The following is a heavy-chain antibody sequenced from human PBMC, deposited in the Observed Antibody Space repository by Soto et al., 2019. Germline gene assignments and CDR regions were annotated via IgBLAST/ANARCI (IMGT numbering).Heavy chain of an antibody. Sequence: QVQLVESGGGVVQPGRSLRLSCAASGFTLSSYAMHWVRQAPGKGLEWVAVTSYDGSNEWYADSVKGRFTISRDNSKNTLYLKMNSLRAEDTAVYYCAREGYYDSRGHDAFDIWGQGTMVTVSS. J-gene: IGHJ3*02. D-gene: IGHD3-22*01. CDR3: AREGYYDSRGHDAFDI. V-gene: IGHV3-30-3*01. CDR1: GFTLSSYA. CDR2: TSYDGSNE.